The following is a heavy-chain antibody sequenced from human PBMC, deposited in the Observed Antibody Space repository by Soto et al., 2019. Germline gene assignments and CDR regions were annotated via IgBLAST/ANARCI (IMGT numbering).Heavy chain of an antibody. V-gene: IGHV3-23*01. CDR2: ISGSGGST. CDR3: AKGRDYYGSGSQYFQH. Sequence: PGGSLRLSCAASGFTFSSYAMSWVRQAPGKGLEWVSAISGSGGSTYYADSVKGRFTISRDNSKNTLYLQMNSLRAEDTAVYYCAKGRDYYGSGSQYFQHWGQGTLVTVSS. CDR1: GFTFSSYA. J-gene: IGHJ1*01. D-gene: IGHD3-10*01.